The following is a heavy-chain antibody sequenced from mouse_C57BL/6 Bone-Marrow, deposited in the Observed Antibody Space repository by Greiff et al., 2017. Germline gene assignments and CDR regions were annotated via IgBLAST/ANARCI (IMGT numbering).Heavy chain of an antibody. D-gene: IGHD3-2*02. CDR2: ISDGGSYT. J-gene: IGHJ4*01. Sequence: DVKLVESGGGLVKPGGSLKLSCAASGFTFSSYAMSWVRQTPEKRLEWVATISDGGSYTYYPDNVKGRFTISRDNAKNNLYLQMSHLKSEDTAMYYCARDQAPPAMDDWGQGTSVTVTS. CDR3: ARDQAPPAMDD. V-gene: IGHV5-4*01. CDR1: GFTFSSYA.